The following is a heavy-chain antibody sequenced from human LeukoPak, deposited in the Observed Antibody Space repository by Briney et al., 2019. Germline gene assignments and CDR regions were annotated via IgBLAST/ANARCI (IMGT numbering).Heavy chain of an antibody. Sequence: PGGSLRLSCAASGFTFSSYGMHWVRQAPGKGLEWVAVISYDGSNKYYADSVKGRFTISRDNSKNTLYLQMNSLRAEDTAVYYCASQLEERRYYYYGMDVWGQGTTVTVSS. CDR1: GFTFSSYG. CDR3: ASQLEERRYYYYGMDV. V-gene: IGHV3-30*03. CDR2: ISYDGSNK. D-gene: IGHD1-1*01. J-gene: IGHJ6*02.